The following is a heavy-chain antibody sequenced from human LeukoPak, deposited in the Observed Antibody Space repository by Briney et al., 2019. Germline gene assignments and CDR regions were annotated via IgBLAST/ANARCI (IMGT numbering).Heavy chain of an antibody. J-gene: IGHJ4*02. CDR3: ARARARYCSGGSCYFSFDY. CDR1: GFTFSSYS. D-gene: IGHD2-15*01. Sequence: GGSLRLSCAASGFTFSSYSMNWVRQAPGKGLEWVSSISSSSSYIYYADSVKGRFTISRDNAKNSLYLQMNSLRAEDTAVYYCARARARYCSGGSCYFSFDYWGQGTLVTVSS. V-gene: IGHV3-21*01. CDR2: ISSSSSYI.